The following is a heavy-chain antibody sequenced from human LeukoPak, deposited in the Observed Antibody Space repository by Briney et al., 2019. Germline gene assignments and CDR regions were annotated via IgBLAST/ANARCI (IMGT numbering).Heavy chain of an antibody. J-gene: IGHJ5*02. D-gene: IGHD3-10*01. V-gene: IGHV1-18*01. CDR2: ISAYNGNT. Sequence: ASVQVSCKASRYTFTRYGISWVRQAPGQGLEWMGWISAYNGNTNYAQKLQGRVTMTTDTSTSTAYMELRSLRSDDTAVYYCASNYGSGIHPDNWFDPWGQGTLVTVSS. CDR3: ASNYGSGIHPDNWFDP. CDR1: RYTFTRYG.